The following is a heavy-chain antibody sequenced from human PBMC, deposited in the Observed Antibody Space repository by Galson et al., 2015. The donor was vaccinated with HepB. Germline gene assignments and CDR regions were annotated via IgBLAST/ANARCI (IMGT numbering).Heavy chain of an antibody. Sequence: PVKVSCKASGGTFSSYAISWVRQAPGQGLEWMGRIIPILGIANYAQKFQGRVTITADKSTSTAYMELSSLRSEDTAVYYFARGAQGRFDCWGQGTLVTVSS. CDR2: IIPILGIA. V-gene: IGHV1-69*04. CDR1: GGTFSSYA. J-gene: IGHJ4*02. CDR3: ARGAQGRFDC.